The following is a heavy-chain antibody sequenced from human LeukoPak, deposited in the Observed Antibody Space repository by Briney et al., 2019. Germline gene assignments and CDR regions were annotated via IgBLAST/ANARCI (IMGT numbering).Heavy chain of an antibody. J-gene: IGHJ4*02. Sequence: GGPLRLSCAASGFTFSSYSMNWVRQAPGKGLEWVSYISSRSDTIYYADSVKGRFTISRDNAKNSLFLQMNSLRAEDTAVYYCARETTSGYWGQGTLVTVSS. V-gene: IGHV3-48*04. CDR3: ARETTSGY. CDR2: ISSRSDTI. D-gene: IGHD1-1*01. CDR1: GFTFSSYS.